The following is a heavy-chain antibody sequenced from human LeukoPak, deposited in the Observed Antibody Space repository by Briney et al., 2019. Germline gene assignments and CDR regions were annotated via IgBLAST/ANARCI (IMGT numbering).Heavy chain of an antibody. J-gene: IGHJ6*03. V-gene: IGHV4-39*01. CDR2: MYYSGST. Sequence: SETLSLTCTVSGGSISNYYWSWIRQPPGKGLEWIGSMYYSGSTYYSPSLKSRVTISVDTSKNQFSLKLSSVTAADTAVYYCARHRGYYYYYMDVWGKGTTVTISS. CDR3: ARHRGYYYYYMDV. CDR1: GGSISNYY.